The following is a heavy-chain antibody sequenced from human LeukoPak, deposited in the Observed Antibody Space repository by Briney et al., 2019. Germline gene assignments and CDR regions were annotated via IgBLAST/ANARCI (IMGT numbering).Heavy chain of an antibody. Sequence: GGSLRLSCAASGFTFSSYPMSWVRQAPGKGLERVSGISASGGTTYYADSVKGRFTISRDNSRNTLYLQMNSLRAEDTAVYYCARPQSSSGYYWPFDDWGQGTLVTVSS. J-gene: IGHJ4*02. D-gene: IGHD3-22*01. CDR1: GFTFSSYP. CDR2: ISASGGTT. V-gene: IGHV3-23*01. CDR3: ARPQSSSGYYWPFDD.